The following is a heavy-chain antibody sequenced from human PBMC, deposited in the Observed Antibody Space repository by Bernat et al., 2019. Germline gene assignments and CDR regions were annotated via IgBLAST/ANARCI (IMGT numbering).Heavy chain of an antibody. Sequence: QLHLQEPGPGLVKPSETLSLTCAVSGDSISSTSYHWGWVRQPPGKGLEWIGSFYNSGSPYYNPSIRSRVTISVDTSWSQCALKLRSVTAADTTVYYCARRIRAGAGLYYFDYWGQGILVTVSS. D-gene: IGHD6-13*01. J-gene: IGHJ4*02. CDR2: FYNSGSP. CDR1: GDSISSTSYH. V-gene: IGHV4-39*01. CDR3: ARRIRAGAGLYYFDY.